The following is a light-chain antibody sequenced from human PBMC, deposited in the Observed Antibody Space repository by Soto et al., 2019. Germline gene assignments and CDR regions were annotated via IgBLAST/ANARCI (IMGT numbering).Light chain of an antibody. CDR1: ESIDKW. CDR2: AAS. V-gene: IGKV1-5*01. CDR3: QQYHTDWT. Sequence: DFQMTQSPSTLSASAGDTVTITCRASESIDKWLAWYQQKPGKAPKLLLFAASTLVGGVPSRFSGRGSGTEFTLTISSLQADDFATYYCQQYHTDWTFGQGTKVEIK. J-gene: IGKJ1*01.